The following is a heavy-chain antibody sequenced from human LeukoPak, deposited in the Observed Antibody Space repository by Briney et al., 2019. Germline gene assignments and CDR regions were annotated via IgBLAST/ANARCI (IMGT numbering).Heavy chain of an antibody. CDR3: ARQWLPYYYGMDV. Sequence: GGSLRLSCAASGFTVSSNYMSWVRQAPGKGLEWVSVIYSGGSTYYADSVKGRFTISRDDSKNTLYLQMNSLRAEDTAVYYCARQWLPYYYGMDVWGQGTTVTVSS. D-gene: IGHD6-19*01. J-gene: IGHJ6*02. V-gene: IGHV3-53*01. CDR2: IYSGGST. CDR1: GFTVSSNY.